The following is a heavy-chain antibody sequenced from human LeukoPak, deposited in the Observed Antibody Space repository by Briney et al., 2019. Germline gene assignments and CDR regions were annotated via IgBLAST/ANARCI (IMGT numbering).Heavy chain of an antibody. CDR1: GFSLSTSGMC. CDR3: ARIRYSGSYFDY. D-gene: IGHD1-26*01. V-gene: IGHV2-70*11. CDR2: IDWDDDK. J-gene: IGHJ4*02. Sequence: SGPALVKPTQTLTLTCTFSGFSLSTSGMCVTWIRQPPGKALEWLARIDWDDDKYYSTSLKTRLTISKDTSKNQVVLIMTNMDPVDTATYYCARIRYSGSYFDYSGPGTLVTVSS.